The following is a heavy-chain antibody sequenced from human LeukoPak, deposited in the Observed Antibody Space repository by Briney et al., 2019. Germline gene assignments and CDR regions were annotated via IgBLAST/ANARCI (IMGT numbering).Heavy chain of an antibody. Sequence: ASVKVSCKASGYTFTRYAMHWVRQAPGQRLEWMGWINAGNGNTKYSPNFQGRVTITRDTSASTAYMELSSLRSEDTAVYYCARDEYQLLYYFDYWGREPWSPSPQ. D-gene: IGHD2-2*01. CDR1: GYTFTRYA. CDR3: ARDEYQLLYYFDY. J-gene: IGHJ4*02. V-gene: IGHV1-3*01. CDR2: INAGNGNT.